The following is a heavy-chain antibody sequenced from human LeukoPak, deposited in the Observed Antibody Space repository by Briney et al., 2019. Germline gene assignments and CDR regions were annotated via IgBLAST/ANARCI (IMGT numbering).Heavy chain of an antibody. V-gene: IGHV3-15*01. D-gene: IGHD1-26*01. CDR3: TTVRWEAGGFDY. J-gene: IGHJ4*02. CDR1: GFTFSNAW. CDR2: IKSKTDGCTT. Sequence: GGSLRLSCAAPGFTFSNAWMSWGRQAPGKGLEWVGRIKSKTDGCTTDYAAHVKGRFTISRDDSKNTLYLQMNSLKTEDTAVYYCTTVRWEAGGFDYWGQGTLVTVSS.